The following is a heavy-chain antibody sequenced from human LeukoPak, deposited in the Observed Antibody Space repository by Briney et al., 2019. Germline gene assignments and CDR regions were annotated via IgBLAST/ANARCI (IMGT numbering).Heavy chain of an antibody. V-gene: IGHV4-39*07. CDR3: ARAMGPDRPFDY. J-gene: IGHJ4*02. D-gene: IGHD1-14*01. CDR1: GGSISSGTYY. Sequence: SETLSLTCTVSGGSISSGTYYWGWIRQPPGKGLEWIGSIYHSGSTYYNPSLKNRVTISVDTSKNHFSLKLNSVTAADTALYFCARAMGPDRPFDYWGQGILVTVSS. CDR2: IYHSGST.